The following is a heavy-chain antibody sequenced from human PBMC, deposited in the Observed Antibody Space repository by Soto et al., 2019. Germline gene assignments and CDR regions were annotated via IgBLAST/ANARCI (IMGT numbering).Heavy chain of an antibody. V-gene: IGHV3-13*04. CDR3: VRARGGEYFGEQLS. CDR2: IGTAADT. D-gene: IGHD3-10*01. J-gene: IGHJ4*02. CDR1: GFTFSLYD. Sequence: EVWLVESGGGLVQPGGSLRLSCATSGFTFSLYDMYWVRQATGKSLEWVSAIGTAADTYYPGSVQGRFIISRDNANSFLYLQMNSLRAGDTAVYYCVRARGGEYFGEQLSWGQGTLVTVSS.